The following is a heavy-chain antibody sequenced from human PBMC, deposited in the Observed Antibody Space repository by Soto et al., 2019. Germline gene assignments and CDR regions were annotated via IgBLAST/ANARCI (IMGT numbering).Heavy chain of an antibody. V-gene: IGHV3-23*01. CDR2: ISGSGGST. D-gene: IGHD3-10*01. Sequence: GGSLRLSCAASGFTFSSYAMSWVRQAPGKGLEWVSAISGSGGSTYYADSVKGRFTISRDNSKNTLYLQMNSLRAEDTAVYYCAKGLTYYYGSGSYYDPPNWFDPWGQGTLVTVSS. CDR3: AKGLTYYYGSGSYYDPPNWFDP. CDR1: GFTFSSYA. J-gene: IGHJ5*02.